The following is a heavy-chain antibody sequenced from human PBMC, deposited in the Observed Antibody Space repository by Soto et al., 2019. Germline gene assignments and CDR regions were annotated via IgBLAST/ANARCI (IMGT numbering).Heavy chain of an antibody. J-gene: IGHJ4*02. V-gene: IGHV3-21*01. CDR3: ASLRFLEWLTSGYDY. Sequence: PGGSLRLSCAASGFTFSSYSMNWVRQAPGKGLEWVSSISSSSSYIYYADSVKGRFTISRDNAKNSLYLQMNSLRAEDTAVYYCASLRFLEWLTSGYDYWGQGTLVTVSS. CDR1: GFTFSSYS. D-gene: IGHD3-3*01. CDR2: ISSSSSYI.